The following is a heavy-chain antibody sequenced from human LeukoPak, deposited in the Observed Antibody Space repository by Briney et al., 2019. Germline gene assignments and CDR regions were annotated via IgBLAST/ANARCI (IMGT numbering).Heavy chain of an antibody. CDR3: AKSLTKGRTRPYYFDY. J-gene: IGHJ4*02. V-gene: IGHV3-30-3*01. CDR1: GFTFSSYA. CDR2: ISYDGSNK. Sequence: GGSLRLSCAASGFTFSSYAMHWVRQAPGKGLEWVAVISYDGSNKYYADSVKGRFTISRDNSKNTLYLQMNSLRAEDTAVYYCAKSLTKGRTRPYYFDYWGQGTLVTVSS. D-gene: IGHD2-8*01.